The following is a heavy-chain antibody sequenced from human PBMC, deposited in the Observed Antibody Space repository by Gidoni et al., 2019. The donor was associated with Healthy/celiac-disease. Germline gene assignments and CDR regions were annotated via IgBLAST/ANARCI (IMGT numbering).Heavy chain of an antibody. J-gene: IGHJ3*02. CDR2: IWYDGSNK. V-gene: IGHV3-33*01. CDR3: ARDNREAFDI. CDR1: GFTFSSYG. Sequence: QVQLVESGGGVVQPGRSLRLSCAASGFTFSSYGMPWVRQAPGKGLEWVAVIWYDGSNKYYADSVKGRFTISRDNSKNTLYLQMNSLRAEDTAVYYCARDNREAFDIWGQGTMVTVSS.